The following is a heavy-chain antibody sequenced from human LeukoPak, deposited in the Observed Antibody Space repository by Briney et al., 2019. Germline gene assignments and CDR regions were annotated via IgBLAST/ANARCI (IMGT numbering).Heavy chain of an antibody. Sequence: SETLSLTCTVSGGSISSYYWSWIRQPPGKGLEWIGYIYSSGSTNYNPPLKSRVTISVDTSKNQFSLKLSSVTAADTAVYYCATGITGTTFDYWGQGTLVTVSS. CDR3: ATGITGTTFDY. CDR1: GGSISSYY. V-gene: IGHV4-59*08. CDR2: IYSSGST. D-gene: IGHD1-7*01. J-gene: IGHJ4*02.